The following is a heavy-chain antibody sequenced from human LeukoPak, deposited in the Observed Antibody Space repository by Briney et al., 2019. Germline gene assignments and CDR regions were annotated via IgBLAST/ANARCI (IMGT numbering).Heavy chain of an antibody. CDR3: ARAFLVGYSPEEYFFDY. CDR2: MNPISGNT. V-gene: IGHV1-8*01. CDR1: GYTFTSYD. Sequence: ASVKVSCKASGYTFTSYDINWVRQATGQGLEWMGWMNPISGNTGHAQKFQGRVTMTRDTSISTAYMELSSLRSEDTAVYYCARAFLVGYSPEEYFFDYWGQGNLVTVSS. J-gene: IGHJ4*02. D-gene: IGHD2-15*01.